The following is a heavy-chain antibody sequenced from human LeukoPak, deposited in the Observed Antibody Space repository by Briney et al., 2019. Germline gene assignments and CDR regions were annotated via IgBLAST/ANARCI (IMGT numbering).Heavy chain of an antibody. CDR1: GYTFTGYY. V-gene: IGHV1-2*06. CDR3: AGNPNYYGSGSYSN. Sequence: ASVKVSCKASGYTFTGYYMHWVRQAPGQGLEWMGRINPNSGGTNYAQKFQGRVTMTRDTSISTAYMELSRLRSDDTAVYYCAGNPNYYGSGSYSNWGQGTLVTVSS. CDR2: INPNSGGT. D-gene: IGHD3-10*01. J-gene: IGHJ4*02.